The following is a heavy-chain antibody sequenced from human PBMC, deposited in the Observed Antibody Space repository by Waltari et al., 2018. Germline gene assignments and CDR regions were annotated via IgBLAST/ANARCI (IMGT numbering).Heavy chain of an antibody. Sequence: QVQLQQWGAGLLKPSETLSLTCAVYGGSFSGYYWSWIRQPPGKGLEWIGDINHSGSTNYIPSLKSRVTISVDTSKNQFSLKLSSVTAADTAVYYCARHSRYFDWFRPFDPWGQGTLVTVSS. CDR2: INHSGST. V-gene: IGHV4-34*01. J-gene: IGHJ5*02. D-gene: IGHD3-9*01. CDR1: GGSFSGYY. CDR3: ARHSRYFDWFRPFDP.